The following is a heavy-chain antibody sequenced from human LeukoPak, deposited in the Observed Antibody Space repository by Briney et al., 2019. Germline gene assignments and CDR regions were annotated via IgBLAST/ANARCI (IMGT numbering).Heavy chain of an antibody. CDR3: AKVDKGYCSGGSCYGVFYI. V-gene: IGHV3-53*01. CDR1: GFTVSSDY. D-gene: IGHD2-15*01. CDR2: IYSGGST. J-gene: IGHJ3*02. Sequence: GGSLRLSCAASGFTVSSDYMSWVRQPPGKGLEWVSVIYSGGSTNYADYVKGRFTISRDNSKNTLHLQMNRLRAEDTAVYYCAKVDKGYCSGGSCYGVFYIWGQGTMVTASS.